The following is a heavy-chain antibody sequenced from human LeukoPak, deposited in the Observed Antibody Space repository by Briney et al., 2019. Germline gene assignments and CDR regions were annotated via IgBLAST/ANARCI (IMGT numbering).Heavy chain of an antibody. D-gene: IGHD2-15*01. J-gene: IGHJ4*02. CDR3: ARGCSGGSCSTTGGIDY. CDR2: IYYSGST. CDR1: GGSISSGDYY. Sequence: SETLSLTCTVSGGSISSGDYYWSWIRQPPGKGLEWIGYIYYSGSTYYNPPLKSRVTISVDTSKNQFSLKLSSVTAADTAVYYCARGCSGGSCSTTGGIDYWGQGTLVTVSS. V-gene: IGHV4-30-4*08.